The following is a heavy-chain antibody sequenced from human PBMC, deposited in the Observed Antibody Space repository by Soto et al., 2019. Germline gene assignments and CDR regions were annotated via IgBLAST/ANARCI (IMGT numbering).Heavy chain of an antibody. CDR1: GFTFSSYE. CDR3: ASPSPFDY. CDR2: ISSSDSTI. V-gene: IGHV3-48*03. Sequence: GSLRLSCAASGFTFSSYEMNWVRQAPGKGLEWVSYISSSDSTIYYADSVKGRFTISRDNAKNSLYLQMNSLRAEDTAVYYCASPSPFDYWGQGTLVTVSS. J-gene: IGHJ4*02.